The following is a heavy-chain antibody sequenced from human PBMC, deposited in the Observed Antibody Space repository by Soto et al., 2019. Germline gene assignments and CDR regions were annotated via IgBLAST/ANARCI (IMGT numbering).Heavy chain of an antibody. J-gene: IGHJ3*02. V-gene: IGHV1-8*01. CDR2: MNPNSGNT. CDR3: ARAVTLLYFDWLSSDAFDI. CDR1: GYTFTSYD. Sequence: GASVKVSCKASGYTFTSYDINWVRQATGQGLEWMGWMNPNSGNTGYAQKFQGRVTMTRNTSISTAYMELSSLRSEDTAVYYCARAVTLLYFDWLSSDAFDILAQRKTVPVSS. D-gene: IGHD3-9*01.